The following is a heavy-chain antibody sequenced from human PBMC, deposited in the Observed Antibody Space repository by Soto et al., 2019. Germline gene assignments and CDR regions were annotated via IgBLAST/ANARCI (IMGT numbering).Heavy chain of an antibody. CDR1: GGSISSSSYY. CDR3: ARGGVRSGYYYYYYGMDV. V-gene: IGHV4-39*01. D-gene: IGHD6-19*01. Sequence: PSETLSLTCTVSGGSISSSSYYWGWIRQPPGKGLEWIGSIYYSGSTYYNPSLKSRVTISVDTSKNQFSLKLSSVTAADTAVYYCARGGVRSGYYYYYYGMDVWGQGTTVTVSS. CDR2: IYYSGST. J-gene: IGHJ6*02.